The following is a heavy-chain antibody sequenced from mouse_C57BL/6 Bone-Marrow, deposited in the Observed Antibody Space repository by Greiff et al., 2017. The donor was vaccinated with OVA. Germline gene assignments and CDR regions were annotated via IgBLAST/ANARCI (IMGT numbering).Heavy chain of an antibody. CDR3: TSDGNVDD. J-gene: IGHJ2*01. D-gene: IGHD2-1*01. CDR1: GFTFNDDY. CDR2: IDPANGDT. V-gene: IGHV14-4*01. Sequence: EVQLQQSGAELVRPGASVKLSCTASGFTFNDDYMHWVKQRPEQGLEWIGWIDPANGDTDYASKFQGKATITAVTSSNTAYLQRSSLTAEDTAVYDWTSDGNVDDGGQGTTLTVSS.